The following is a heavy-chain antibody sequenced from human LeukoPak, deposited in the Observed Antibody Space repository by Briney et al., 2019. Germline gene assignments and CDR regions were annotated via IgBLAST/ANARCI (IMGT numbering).Heavy chain of an antibody. CDR1: GFTFSSHA. CDR3: AKGSSGTASNPVDY. V-gene: IGHV3-23*01. J-gene: IGHJ4*02. Sequence: GGSLRLSCAASGFTFSSHAMTWVRQATGKGLDWVSAINGDGGGTYYADSVKGRFTVSRDNSKNTLFLQMNSLRAEDTAMYYCAKGSSGTASNPVDYWGQGTLVTVSS. D-gene: IGHD1-7*01. CDR2: INGDGGGT.